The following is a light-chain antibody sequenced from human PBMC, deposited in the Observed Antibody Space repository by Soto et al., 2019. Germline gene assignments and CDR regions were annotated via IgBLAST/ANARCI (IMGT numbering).Light chain of an antibody. V-gene: IGKV3-15*01. Sequence: IVMTQSPATLSVSPGERATLSCRASQSVSSNLAWYQQKPVQAPRLLIYGASTRATGIPARFSGSGSGTEFTLTISSLQSEDFAVYYCQQYNNWPLTFGQGTKVEIK. CDR1: QSVSSN. J-gene: IGKJ1*01. CDR3: QQYNNWPLT. CDR2: GAS.